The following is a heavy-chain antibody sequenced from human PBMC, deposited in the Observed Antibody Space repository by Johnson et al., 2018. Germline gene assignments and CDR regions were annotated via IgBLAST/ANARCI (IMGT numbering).Heavy chain of an antibody. CDR1: KFTFSRYD. CDR2: IGNSGDT. V-gene: IGHV3-13*01. J-gene: IGHJ4*02. D-gene: IGHD2-21*01. CDR3: ARDDYSNFDY. Sequence: VQLVQSGGGLVQPGGTLRLSCAASKFTFSRYDIHWVRQVTGKGLEWVSVIGNSGDTYYPDSVKGRFTISGNNAKNSLDLQMNSLRAGDTTLCYCARDDYSNFDYWGQGTLVTVSS.